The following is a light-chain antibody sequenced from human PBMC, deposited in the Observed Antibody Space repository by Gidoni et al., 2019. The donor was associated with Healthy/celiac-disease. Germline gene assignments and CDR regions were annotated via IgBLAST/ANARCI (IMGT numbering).Light chain of an antibody. J-gene: IGLJ2*01. Sequence: QSVLTQPPSLSGAPGQRVTISCTGSSSNIGAGYDVHWYQQLPGTAPKLLIYGNSNRPSGVPDRFSGSKSGTSASLAITGLQAEDEADYYCQSYDSSPYVVFGGGTKLTVL. V-gene: IGLV1-40*01. CDR1: SSNIGAGYD. CDR2: GNS. CDR3: QSYDSSPYVV.